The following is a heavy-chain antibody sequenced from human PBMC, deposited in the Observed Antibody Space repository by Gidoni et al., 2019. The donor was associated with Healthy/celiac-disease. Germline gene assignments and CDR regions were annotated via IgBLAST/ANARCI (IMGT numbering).Heavy chain of an antibody. CDR2: INHSGST. V-gene: IGHV4-34*01. D-gene: IGHD5-12*01. CDR3: ARGRRDGYNRTGSYYFDY. J-gene: IGHJ4*02. CDR1: GGSFSGYY. Sequence: QVQLQQWGAGLLKPSETLSLTCAVYGGSFSGYYWGWIRQPPGKGLEWIGEINHSGSTNYNPSLKSRVTISVDTSKNQFSLKLSSVTAADTAVYYCARGRRDGYNRTGSYYFDYWGQGTLVTVSS.